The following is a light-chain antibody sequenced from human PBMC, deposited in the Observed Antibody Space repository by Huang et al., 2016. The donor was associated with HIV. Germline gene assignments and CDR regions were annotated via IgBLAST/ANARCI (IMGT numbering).Light chain of an antibody. J-gene: IGKJ2*01. Sequence: EIVLTQSPATLSVSPGERVTLSCRTSQILTTNLAWYQHKPGQAPRLLVYGTSSRATDVPARFSGSGSGTEFTLTISSLQSEDFAVYSCQHYKTFGRGTKLEIK. V-gene: IGKV3-15*01. CDR3: QHYKT. CDR2: GTS. CDR1: QILTTN.